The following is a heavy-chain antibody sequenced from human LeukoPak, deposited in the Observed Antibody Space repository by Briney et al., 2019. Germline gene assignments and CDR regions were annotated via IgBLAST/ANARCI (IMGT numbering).Heavy chain of an antibody. CDR2: IYYSGST. D-gene: IGHD6-13*01. J-gene: IGHJ3*02. CDR3: ARAVIAAAGYHAFDI. V-gene: IGHV4-39*07. CDR1: GGSISSSSYY. Sequence: PSETLSLTCTVSGGSISSSSYYWGWIRQPPWKGLEWIGSIYYSGSTYYNPSLKSRATISVDTSKNQFSLKLSSVTAADTAVYYCARAVIAAAGYHAFDIWGQGTMVTVSS.